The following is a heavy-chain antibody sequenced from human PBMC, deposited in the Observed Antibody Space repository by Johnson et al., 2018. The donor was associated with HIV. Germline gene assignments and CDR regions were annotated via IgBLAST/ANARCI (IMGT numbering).Heavy chain of an antibody. D-gene: IGHD1-26*01. V-gene: IGHV3-43*01. CDR3: ATLIYRSDAFDI. J-gene: IGHJ3*02. CDR2: ITWDGGST. CDR1: GFTFDDYT. Sequence: EVQLVESGGGAVRPGGSLRLSCAASGFTFDDYTMHWVRQAPGKGLEWVSLITWDGGSTYYADSVKGRFTISRDNSKNSLYLQMNSLRTEDTALYYCATLIYRSDAFDIWGQGTMVTVSS.